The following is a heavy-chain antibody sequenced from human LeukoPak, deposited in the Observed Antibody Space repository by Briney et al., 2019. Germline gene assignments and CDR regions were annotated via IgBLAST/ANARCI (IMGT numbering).Heavy chain of an antibody. J-gene: IGHJ4*02. Sequence: SVKVSCKASGGTFSSYAISWVRRAPGQGLEWMGGIIPIFGTANYAQKFQGRVTITADESTSTAYMELSSLRSEDTAVYYCARTSADYDILTGYFDYWGQGTLVTVSS. D-gene: IGHD3-9*01. CDR2: IIPIFGTA. CDR1: GGTFSSYA. V-gene: IGHV1-69*13. CDR3: ARTSADYDILTGYFDY.